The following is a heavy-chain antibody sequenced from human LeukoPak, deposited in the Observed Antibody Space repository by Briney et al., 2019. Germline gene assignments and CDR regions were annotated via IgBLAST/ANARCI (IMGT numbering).Heavy chain of an antibody. CDR3: ARGGYYYDSSGSEPFDY. J-gene: IGHJ4*02. CDR1: GFTFSNYN. Sequence: GGSLRLSCAASGFTFSNYNMNWVRQAPGKGLEWVSYIGISSSTIYYADSVKGRFTISRDNAKNSLYLQMNSLRAEDTAVYYCARGGYYYDSSGSEPFDYWGQGTLVTVSS. D-gene: IGHD3-22*01. CDR2: IGISSSTI. V-gene: IGHV3-48*04.